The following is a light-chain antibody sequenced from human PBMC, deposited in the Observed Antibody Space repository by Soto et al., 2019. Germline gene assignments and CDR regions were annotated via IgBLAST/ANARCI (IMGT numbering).Light chain of an antibody. V-gene: IGKV1-9*01. CDR3: QQLDSYPLT. CDR1: QGISSY. CDR2: AAS. J-gene: IGKJ3*01. Sequence: IQLTQSPSSLSASVGDRVTITCRASQGISSYLAWYQQKPGKAPKLLIYAASTLQSGVPSRFSGSGSETDFTPTISSLQPEDFATYYCQQLDSYPLTFGPGTKVDLK.